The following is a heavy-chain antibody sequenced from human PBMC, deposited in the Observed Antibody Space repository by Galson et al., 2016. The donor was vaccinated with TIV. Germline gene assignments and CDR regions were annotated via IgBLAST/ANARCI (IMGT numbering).Heavy chain of an antibody. D-gene: IGHD3-22*01. V-gene: IGHV5-51*03. Sequence: QSGAEVKKPGESLKISCKGSGYSFTNSYIAWVRQMPGKGLEWMAIIYPGDSDTRYSPSFQGQVTISADKSISTAYLQWSSLKASDTAMYFCVRVVTSTSPFDYWGQGTLVTVSS. J-gene: IGHJ4*02. CDR2: IYPGDSDT. CDR3: VRVVTSTSPFDY. CDR1: GYSFTNSY.